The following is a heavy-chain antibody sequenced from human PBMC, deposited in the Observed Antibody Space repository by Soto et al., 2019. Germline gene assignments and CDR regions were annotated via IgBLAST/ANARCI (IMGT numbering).Heavy chain of an antibody. CDR3: ARRAYDFWSGYHGIPFDY. CDR2: IYYSGST. D-gene: IGHD3-3*01. Sequence: SETLSLTCTFSGGSISSSSYYWGWIRQPPGKGLEWIGSIYYSGSTYYNPSLKSRVTISVDTSKNQFSLKLSSVTAADTAVYYCARRAYDFWSGYHGIPFDYWGQGTLVTVSS. V-gene: IGHV4-39*01. CDR1: GGSISSSSYY. J-gene: IGHJ4*02.